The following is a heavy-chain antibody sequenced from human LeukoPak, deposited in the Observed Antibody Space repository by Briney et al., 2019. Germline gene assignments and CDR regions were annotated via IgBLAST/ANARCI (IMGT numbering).Heavy chain of an antibody. D-gene: IGHD3-22*01. V-gene: IGHV4-38-2*02. J-gene: IGHJ4*02. CDR3: ARDYYDSSGYSRLFDY. CDR1: GYSISSGYY. CDR2: IYHSGST. Sequence: SSETLSLTCTVSGYSISSGYYWGWIRQPPGKGLEWIGSIYHSGSTYYNPSLKSRVTISVDTSKNQFSLKLSSVTAADTAVYYCARDYYDSSGYSRLFDYWGQGTLVTVSS.